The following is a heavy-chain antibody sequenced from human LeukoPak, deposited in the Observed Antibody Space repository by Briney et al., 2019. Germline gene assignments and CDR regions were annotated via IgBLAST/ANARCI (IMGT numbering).Heavy chain of an antibody. CDR2: ISGSGGST. V-gene: IGHV3-23*01. Sequence: GGSLRLSCAASGFTFSSYAMSWVRQAPGKGLEWVSAISGSGGSTYYADSVKGRFTISRDNSKNTLYLQMNSLRAEDTAVYYCAKDRYCYDSSGLADCWGQGTLVTVSS. CDR3: AKDRYCYDSSGLADC. CDR1: GFTFSSYA. D-gene: IGHD3-22*01. J-gene: IGHJ4*02.